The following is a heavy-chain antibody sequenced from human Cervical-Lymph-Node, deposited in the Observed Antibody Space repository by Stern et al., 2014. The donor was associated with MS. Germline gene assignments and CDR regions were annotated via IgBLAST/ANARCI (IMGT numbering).Heavy chain of an antibody. CDR1: GGTFRTSA. Sequence: QVQLVESGAEVKKPGSSVKVSCTASGGTFRTSAISWVRQAPGQGPEWMGGILPVFRVANYAQRCRDRVTITADESTNTVYMELRSLRSEDTAVYFCAGEREEMDTKYYFDYWGQGTLVTVSS. V-gene: IGHV1-69*01. D-gene: IGHD5-24*01. CDR2: ILPVFRVA. J-gene: IGHJ4*02. CDR3: AGEREEMDTKYYFDY.